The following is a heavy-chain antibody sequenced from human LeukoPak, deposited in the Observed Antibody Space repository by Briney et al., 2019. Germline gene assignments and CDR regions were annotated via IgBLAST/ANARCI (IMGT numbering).Heavy chain of an antibody. CDR3: AREPRALYYDSSGYYLDWFDP. Sequence: SETLSLTCTVSGGSFSNNSYYWGWIRQPPGKGLEWIGSIYYSGSTYYNPSLKSRVTISVDTSKNQFSLKLSSVTAADTAVYYCAREPRALYYDSSGYYLDWFDPWGQGTLVTVSS. CDR1: GGSFSNNSYY. CDR2: IYYSGST. V-gene: IGHV4-39*07. D-gene: IGHD3-22*01. J-gene: IGHJ5*02.